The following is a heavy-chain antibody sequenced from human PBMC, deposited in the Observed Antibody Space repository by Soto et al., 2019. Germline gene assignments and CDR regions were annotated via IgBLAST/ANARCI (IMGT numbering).Heavy chain of an antibody. V-gene: IGHV3-53*02. J-gene: IGHJ6*02. CDR1: GFTVSSDY. CDR2: VYTDGST. D-gene: IGHD3-10*01. CDR3: ARDHFYGSASSNNLCSYCYGMDV. Sequence: EVQLVETGGGLIQLGGSLRLSCAASGFTVSSDYMTWVRQAPGKGLEWVSSVYTDGSTYYADSVKVRFSISRDNSKNTLYLHMSSLRVEDTAVYYCARDHFYGSASSNNLCSYCYGMDVWGQGTTVTVSS.